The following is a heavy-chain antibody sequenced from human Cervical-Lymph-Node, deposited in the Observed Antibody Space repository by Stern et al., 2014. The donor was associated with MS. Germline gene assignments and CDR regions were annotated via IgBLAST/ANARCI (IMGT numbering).Heavy chain of an antibody. Sequence: EVQLVESGGGLVKPGGSLRLSCAASGFTFSSYSMNWVRQAPGKGLEWFSSIDTSSIYMSYAASVKVRFTISRDNAKNSLYLQMNSLRAEYTAVYYCAESYSSGPFDHWGQGTLVTVAS. CDR1: GFTFSSYS. J-gene: IGHJ4*02. D-gene: IGHD6-19*01. V-gene: IGHV3-21*01. CDR2: IDTSSIYM. CDR3: AESYSSGPFDH.